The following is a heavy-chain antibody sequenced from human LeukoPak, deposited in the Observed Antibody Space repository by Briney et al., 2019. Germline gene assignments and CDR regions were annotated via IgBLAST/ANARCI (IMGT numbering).Heavy chain of an antibody. CDR2: XNHSGST. V-gene: IGHV4-34*01. CDR3: ARVFLEWLLSNDAFDI. D-gene: IGHD3-3*01. Sequence: GEXNHSGSTNYNPSLKSRVTISVDTSKNQFSLKLSSVTAADTAVYYRARVFLEWLLSNDAFDIWGQGTMVTVSS. J-gene: IGHJ3*02.